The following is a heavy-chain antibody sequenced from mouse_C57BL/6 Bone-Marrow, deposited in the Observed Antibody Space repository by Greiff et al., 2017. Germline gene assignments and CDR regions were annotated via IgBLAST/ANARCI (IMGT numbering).Heavy chain of an antibody. CDR1: GFTFSDYY. CDR2: ISNGGGST. V-gene: IGHV5-12*01. D-gene: IGHD2-5*01. J-gene: IGHJ3*01. Sequence: EVMLVESGGGLVQPGGSLKLSCAASGFTFSDYYMYWVRQTPEKRLEWVAYISNGGGSTYYPDTVKGRFTISRDNAKNTLYLQMSRLKSEDTAMYYCARHRSNYVLFAYWGQGTLVTVSA. CDR3: ARHRSNYVLFAY.